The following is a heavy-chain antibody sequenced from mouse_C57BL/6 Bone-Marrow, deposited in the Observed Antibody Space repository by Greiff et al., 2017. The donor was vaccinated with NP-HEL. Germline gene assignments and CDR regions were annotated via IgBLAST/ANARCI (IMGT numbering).Heavy chain of an antibody. CDR3: ASPRITTVVSHPFDY. D-gene: IGHD1-1*01. CDR1: GYTFTSYG. Sequence: VQLQQSGAELARPGASVKLSCKASGYTFTSYGISWVKQRTGQGLEWIGEIYPRSGNTYYNEKFKGKATLTADKSSSTAYMELRSLTSEDSAVYFCASPRITTVVSHPFDYWGQGTTLTVSS. CDR2: IYPRSGNT. V-gene: IGHV1-81*01. J-gene: IGHJ2*01.